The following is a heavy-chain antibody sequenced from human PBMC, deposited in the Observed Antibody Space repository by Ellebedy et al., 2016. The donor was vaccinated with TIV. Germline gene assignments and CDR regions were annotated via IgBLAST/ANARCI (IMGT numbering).Heavy chain of an antibody. CDR3: TYSGSYYYYYGMDV. Sequence: ASVKVSCKASGYTFTGYYMHWVRQAPGQGLEWMGWINPNSGGTNYAQKFQGRVTMTRDTSISTAYMELSRLRSDDTAVYYCTYSGSYYYYYGMDVWGQGTTVTVSS. V-gene: IGHV1-2*02. CDR1: GYTFTGYY. J-gene: IGHJ6*02. CDR2: INPNSGGT. D-gene: IGHD1-26*01.